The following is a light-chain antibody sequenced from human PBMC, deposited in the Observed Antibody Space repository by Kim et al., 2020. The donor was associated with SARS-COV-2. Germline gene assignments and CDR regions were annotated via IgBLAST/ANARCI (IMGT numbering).Light chain of an antibody. Sequence: PGANTCLPRQRLVCRDGNSLLNGFHQRRGQPPRRIVCEVSNRGCGVADRFSGGGWGTDFTQQISRAEAEDVGVYYHMQDTHWPFTFGPRTKVDIK. V-gene: IGKV2-30*01. CDR3: MQDTHWPFT. J-gene: IGKJ3*01. CDR1: QRLVCRDGNSL. CDR2: EVS.